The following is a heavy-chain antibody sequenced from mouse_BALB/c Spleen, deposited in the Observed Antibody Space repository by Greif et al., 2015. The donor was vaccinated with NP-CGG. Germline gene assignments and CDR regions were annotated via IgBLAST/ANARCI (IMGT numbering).Heavy chain of an antibody. CDR3: TRMGRDAY. Sequence: LQQPGSELVRPGASVKLSCKASGYTFTSYWMHWVKQRPGQGLEWIGNIYPGSGSTNYDEKFKSKATLTVDTSSSTAYMQLSSLTSEDSAVYYCTRMGRDAYWGQGTLVTVSA. CDR2: IYPGSGST. CDR1: GYTFTSYW. V-gene: IGHV1S22*01. D-gene: IGHD4-1*01. J-gene: IGHJ3*01.